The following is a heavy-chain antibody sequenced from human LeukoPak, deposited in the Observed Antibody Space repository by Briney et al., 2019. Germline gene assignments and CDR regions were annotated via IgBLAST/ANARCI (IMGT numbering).Heavy chain of an antibody. Sequence: TSETLSLTCTVSGGSISSSSYYWGWIRQPPGKGLEWIGSIYYSGSTNYNPSLKSRVTISVDTSKNQFSLKLSSVTAADTAVYYCARTTNDYFDYWGQGTLVTVSS. V-gene: IGHV4-39*07. J-gene: IGHJ4*02. CDR3: ARTTNDYFDY. CDR1: GGSISSSSYY. D-gene: IGHD1-1*01. CDR2: IYYSGST.